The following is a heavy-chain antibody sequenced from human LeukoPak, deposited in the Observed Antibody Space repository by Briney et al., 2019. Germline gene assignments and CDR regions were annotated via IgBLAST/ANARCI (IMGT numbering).Heavy chain of an antibody. Sequence: PGGSLRLSCAASGFTFSSYAMHWVRQAPGKGLEWVAVISYDGSNKYYADSVKGRFTISRDNSKNTLYLQMNSLRAEDTAVYYCAKDPRGGWYGGHYFDYWGQGTLVTVSS. V-gene: IGHV3-30-3*01. CDR3: AKDPRGGWYGGHYFDY. J-gene: IGHJ4*02. CDR2: ISYDGSNK. D-gene: IGHD6-19*01. CDR1: GFTFSSYA.